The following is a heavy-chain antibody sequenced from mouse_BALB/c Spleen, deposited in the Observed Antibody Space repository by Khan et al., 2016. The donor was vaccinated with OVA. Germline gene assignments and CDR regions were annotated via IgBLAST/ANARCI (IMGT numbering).Heavy chain of an antibody. J-gene: IGHJ2*01. V-gene: IGHV1-39*01. CDR2: IDPYYGGA. CDR1: GYSFTGYN. CDR3: TRGYCNYVRYYFDY. D-gene: IGHD2-10*02. Sequence: VQLQQSGPELEKPGASVKISCKASGYSFTGYNMNWVKQSNGKSLELIGNIDPYYGGATYNQKFKGKATLTVDKSSSTAYMQLRSLTSEDSAVYYCTRGYCNYVRYYFDYWGQGTPLTVSS.